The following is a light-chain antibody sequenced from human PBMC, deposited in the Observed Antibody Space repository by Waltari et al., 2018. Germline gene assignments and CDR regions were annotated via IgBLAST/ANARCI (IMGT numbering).Light chain of an antibody. CDR2: KAS. V-gene: IGKV1-5*03. Sequence: DIQMTQSPSTLSASVGDRVTITCRASQSISSWLAWYQQKPGKAPKLLIYKASSLESGVPSRFSGSRSGTEFTRTISSLQPDDFATYYCQQYNSYSWTFGQGTKVEIK. CDR1: QSISSW. CDR3: QQYNSYSWT. J-gene: IGKJ1*01.